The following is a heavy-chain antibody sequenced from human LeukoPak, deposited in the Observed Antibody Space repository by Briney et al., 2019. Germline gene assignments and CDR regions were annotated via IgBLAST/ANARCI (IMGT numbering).Heavy chain of an antibody. CDR3: ATLVVTDAFDI. J-gene: IGHJ3*02. CDR2: IIPILGIA. CDR1: GGTFSSYA. D-gene: IGHD3-22*01. V-gene: IGHV1-69*04. Sequence: ASVKVSCKASGGTFSSYAISWVRQAPGQGLEWIGRIIPILGIANYAQKFQGRVTITADKSTSTAYMELSSLRSEDTAVYYCATLVVTDAFDIWGQGTMVTVSS.